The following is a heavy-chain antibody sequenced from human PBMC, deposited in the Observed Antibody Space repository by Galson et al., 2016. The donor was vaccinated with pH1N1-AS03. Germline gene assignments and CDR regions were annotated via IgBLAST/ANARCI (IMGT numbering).Heavy chain of an antibody. CDR1: GFTFTSYW. CDR3: AIALGGSGNTYYFDY. D-gene: IGHD6-25*01. Sequence: SLRLSCAASGFTFTSYWMGWVRQAPGKGPEWVARIIHVGRAKNYVESVQGRVTISRDAAKSTMYLQLNSLRSEDTAVYYCAIALGGSGNTYYFDYWGQGTLVTVSS. V-gene: IGHV3-7*03. CDR2: IIHVGRAK. J-gene: IGHJ4*02.